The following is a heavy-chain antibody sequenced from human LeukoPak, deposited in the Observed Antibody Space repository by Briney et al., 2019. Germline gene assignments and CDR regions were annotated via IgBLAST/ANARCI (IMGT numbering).Heavy chain of an antibody. CDR1: GGSISSSSYY. D-gene: IGHD3-22*01. CDR3: ARRIYYYDSSGSNELLDY. Sequence: PSETLSLTCTVSGGSISSSSYYWGWIRQPPGKGLEWIGSIYYSGSTYYNPSLKSRITISVDPSKNQFSLKLSSVTAANTAFYYCARRIYYYDSSGSNELLDYWGQGTLVTVSS. J-gene: IGHJ4*02. CDR2: IYYSGST. V-gene: IGHV4-39*01.